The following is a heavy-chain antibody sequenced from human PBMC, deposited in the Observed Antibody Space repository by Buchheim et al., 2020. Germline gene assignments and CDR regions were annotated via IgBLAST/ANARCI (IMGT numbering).Heavy chain of an antibody. D-gene: IGHD6-19*01. CDR3: AKDGGYTSGWEDFDY. Sequence: EVQLLESGGGLIQPGGSLRLSCAASGFTYSIYAMSWVRQAPGKGLVWVSTISGSGGGTYYADSVKGRFTISRDNSKNTLYLQMNSLRAEDTAVYYCAKDGGYTSGWEDFDYWGQGTL. J-gene: IGHJ4*02. CDR1: GFTYSIYA. CDR2: ISGSGGGT. V-gene: IGHV3-23*01.